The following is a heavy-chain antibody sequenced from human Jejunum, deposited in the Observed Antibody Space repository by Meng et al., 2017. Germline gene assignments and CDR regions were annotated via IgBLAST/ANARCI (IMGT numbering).Heavy chain of an antibody. CDR3: ARIYVGYSSGWDLLLDYFDY. D-gene: IGHD6-19*01. V-gene: IGHV4-39*07. Sequence: SETLSLTCTVSDASISLSTSYYWGWVRQPPGKGLEYIGSIYYSGSTYFNPSLKSRVTISVDTSKNQFSLKLSSVTAADTAVYFCARIYVGYSSGWDLLLDYFDYWGQGTLVTVSS. CDR2: IYYSGST. CDR1: DASISLSTSYY. J-gene: IGHJ4*02.